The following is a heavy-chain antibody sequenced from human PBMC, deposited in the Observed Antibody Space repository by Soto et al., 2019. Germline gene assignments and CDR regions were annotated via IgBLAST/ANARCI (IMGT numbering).Heavy chain of an antibody. J-gene: IGHJ4*02. V-gene: IGHV3-74*01. CDR1: GFIFKMYW. CDR2: IYNDGSYA. D-gene: IGHD3-10*01. CDR3: TRGPRPISTGTGAY. Sequence: GGSLRLSCAASGFIFKMYWMHWVRQSPGKGLVWISRIYNDGSYADYADSVKGRFTISRDNVNDTLYLQMNNLRAEDSGLYYCTRGPRPISTGTGAYWGQGTQVTVSS.